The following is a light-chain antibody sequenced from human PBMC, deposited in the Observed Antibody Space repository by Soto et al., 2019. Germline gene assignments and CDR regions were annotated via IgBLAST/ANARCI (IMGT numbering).Light chain of an antibody. V-gene: IGKV3-11*01. CDR3: QQRSNWPIT. Sequence: ENVLTQSPATLSLSPGERATLSCRASQSISSYLAWYQQKPSQAPRLLIYDASNRATGIPARFSGSGSGTDFTLTISSLEPEDFAVYYCQQRSNWPITFGQGTRVEIK. CDR1: QSISSY. J-gene: IGKJ5*01. CDR2: DAS.